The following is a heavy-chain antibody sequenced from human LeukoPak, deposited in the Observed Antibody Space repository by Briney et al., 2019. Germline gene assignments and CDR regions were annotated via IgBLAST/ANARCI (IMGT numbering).Heavy chain of an antibody. Sequence: PGGSLRLSCAASGCTFDDYTMRWVRQAPGKGLEWVSLISWDGGSTYYAASVKGRFTISRDNSKTSLYLQMNSLRTEDTALYYCAKDMFRWGSSAPSDYWGQGTLVTVSS. CDR1: GCTFDDYT. CDR2: ISWDGGST. J-gene: IGHJ4*02. CDR3: AKDMFRWGSSAPSDY. V-gene: IGHV3-43*01. D-gene: IGHD2-2*01.